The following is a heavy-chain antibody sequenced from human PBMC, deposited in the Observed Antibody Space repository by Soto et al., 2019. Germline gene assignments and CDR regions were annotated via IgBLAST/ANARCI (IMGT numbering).Heavy chain of an antibody. V-gene: IGHV5-51*01. CDR2: IYPGDSDT. D-gene: IGHD6-13*01. J-gene: IGHJ4*02. CDR1: GYSFTSYW. CDR3: ARDHSSRLISFDY. Sequence: GESLKISCKGSGYSFTSYWIGWVRQMPGKGLEWMGIIYPGDSDTRYSPPFQGQVTISADKSISTAYLQWSSLKASDTAMYYCARDHSSRLISFDYWGQGTLVTVSS.